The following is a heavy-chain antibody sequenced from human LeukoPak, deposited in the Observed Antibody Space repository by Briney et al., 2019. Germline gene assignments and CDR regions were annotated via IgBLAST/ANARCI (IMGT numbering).Heavy chain of an antibody. CDR2: IYYTGTA. CDR3: ARVSLVRGAPDYYFDY. V-gene: IGHV4-4*02. J-gene: IGHJ4*02. D-gene: IGHD3-10*01. CDR1: GGSISSTNW. Sequence: SETLSLTCAVSGGSISSTNWWSWVRQPPGKGLEWIGEIYYTGTANYNASLKSRVSMSVDKSKNQFSLKLSSVTAADTAVYYCARVSLVRGAPDYYFDYWGQGTLVTVSS.